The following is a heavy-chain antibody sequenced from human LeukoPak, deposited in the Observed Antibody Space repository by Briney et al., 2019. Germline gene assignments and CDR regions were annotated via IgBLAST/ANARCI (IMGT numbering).Heavy chain of an antibody. CDR3: AKAGGWGAPYYFDC. J-gene: IGHJ4*02. Sequence: PGGSLRLSCTASGFTLSSYEMSWIRQAPGKGLEWVSSIDYSGGDTHYADSVKGRFTISRDNSKNTLYLQMNSLRAEDTAVYYCAKAGGWGAPYYFDCWGQGTLVTVSS. CDR2: IDYSGGDT. D-gene: IGHD6-19*01. CDR1: GFTLSSYE. V-gene: IGHV3-23*01.